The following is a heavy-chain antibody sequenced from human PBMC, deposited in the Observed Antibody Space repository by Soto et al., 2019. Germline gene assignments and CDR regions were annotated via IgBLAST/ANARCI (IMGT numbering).Heavy chain of an antibody. V-gene: IGHV3-23*01. D-gene: IGHD5-12*01. Sequence: GGSLRLSCAASGFTFSSYAMSWVRQAPGKGLEWVSAISGSGGTTYYADPVKGRFTISRDNSKNALYLQMNSLRAEDTAVYYCAKSSDIVMDPSPFDCWGQGTLVTVSS. CDR2: ISGSGGTT. CDR3: AKSSDIVMDPSPFDC. J-gene: IGHJ4*02. CDR1: GFTFSSYA.